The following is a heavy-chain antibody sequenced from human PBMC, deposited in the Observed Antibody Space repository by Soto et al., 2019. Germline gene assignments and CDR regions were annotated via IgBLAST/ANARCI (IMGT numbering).Heavy chain of an antibody. J-gene: IGHJ4*02. V-gene: IGHV4-31*11. D-gene: IGHD3-10*01. CDR1: GASITGDGYY. CDR2: IYYSGGT. CDR3: ARTVGSGSPDFDY. Sequence: QVQLQESGPGLLEPSQTLSLTCAVSGASITGDGYYWSWIRQHPGKGLEWIGHIYYSGGTYYNLSFGSRLSRSVDTSKNQFSLKLTSVTAADTAVYYCARTVGSGSPDFDYWGQGTLVTVSS.